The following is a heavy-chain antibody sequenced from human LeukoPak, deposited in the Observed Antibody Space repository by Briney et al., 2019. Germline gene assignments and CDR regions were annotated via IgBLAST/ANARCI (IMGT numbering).Heavy chain of an antibody. J-gene: IGHJ4*02. CDR1: GGSFSGYY. V-gene: IGHV4-34*01. Sequence: PSETLSLTCAVYGGSFSGYYWSWIRQPPGKGLEWIGEINHSGSTNYNPSLKSRVTISVDTSKNQFSLKLSSVTAADTAVYYCARGRCSSTSCYPGGYWGQGTLVTVS. D-gene: IGHD2-2*01. CDR3: ARGRCSSTSCYPGGY. CDR2: INHSGST.